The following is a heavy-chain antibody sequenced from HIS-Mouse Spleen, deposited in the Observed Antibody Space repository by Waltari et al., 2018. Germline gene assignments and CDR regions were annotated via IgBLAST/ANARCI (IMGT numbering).Heavy chain of an antibody. V-gene: IGHV4-39*07. CDR2: IYYGRRT. CDR3: AREIPYSSSWYDWYFDL. CDR1: GGSISSRSYY. Sequence: QLQLQESGPGLVKPSETLSLTCTVSGGSISSRSYYWGWIRQPPGTGLEWIGSIYYGRRTSYNPSLKSHVTISVATSKNQVSLKLGSVTAADTAVYYCAREIPYSSSWYDWYFDLWGRGTLVTVSS. J-gene: IGHJ2*01. D-gene: IGHD6-13*01.